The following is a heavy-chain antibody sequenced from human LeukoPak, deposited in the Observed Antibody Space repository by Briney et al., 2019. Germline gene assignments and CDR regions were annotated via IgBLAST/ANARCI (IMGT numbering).Heavy chain of an antibody. J-gene: IGHJ4*02. CDR2: IYLGDSDT. D-gene: IGHD3-3*01. CDR1: GSPFSSYW. CDR3: ARQNDFRLDY. V-gene: IGHV5-51*01. Sequence: GASLRISCKGSGSPFSSYWIGWVRQMPGKGLEWMGIIYLGDSDTRYSTSLQGHAPISVDTSSGPAYLQCSRLKPAAPPHSSCARQNDFRLDYWGQGTLVTVPS.